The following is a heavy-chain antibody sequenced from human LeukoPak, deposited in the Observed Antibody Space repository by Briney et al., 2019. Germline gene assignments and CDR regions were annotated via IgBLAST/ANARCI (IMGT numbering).Heavy chain of an antibody. J-gene: IGHJ4*02. CDR2: INTDNDIT. V-gene: IGHV1-18*01. CDR1: GYTFTIYG. D-gene: IGHD3-10*01. CDR3: ARRRIYGSGSDY. Sequence: ASVKVSCTASGYTFTIYGISWVRQAPGQGLEWMGWINTDNDITNYAQKLQGRVTMTTETSTNTAYMELRSLRSDDTAMYYCARRRIYGSGSDYWGQGTLVTVSS.